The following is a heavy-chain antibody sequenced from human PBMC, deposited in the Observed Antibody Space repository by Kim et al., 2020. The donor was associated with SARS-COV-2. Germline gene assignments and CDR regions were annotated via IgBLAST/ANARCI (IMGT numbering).Heavy chain of an antibody. CDR2: T. Sequence: TNYANSVNGRFTISRDNSRNTLFLQMGDLRADDMAVYYCARERGGYYFDYWGQGTLVTVSS. V-gene: IGHV3-64*01. CDR3: ARERGGYYFDY. J-gene: IGHJ4*02. D-gene: IGHD3-16*01.